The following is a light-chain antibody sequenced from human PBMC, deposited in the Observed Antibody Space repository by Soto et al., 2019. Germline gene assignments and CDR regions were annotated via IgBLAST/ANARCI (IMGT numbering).Light chain of an antibody. CDR1: QSVASN. J-gene: IGKJ1*01. Sequence: EIVMTQSPATLSVSPGDRATLSCRASQSVASNLAWYQQKPGQGPRLLIYGASTRATGVPARFSGSGSGTDFTLTISSLQSEDFAVYYCQQYNNWPPWTFGQGTKVEIE. CDR3: QQYNNWPPWT. CDR2: GAS. V-gene: IGKV3-15*01.